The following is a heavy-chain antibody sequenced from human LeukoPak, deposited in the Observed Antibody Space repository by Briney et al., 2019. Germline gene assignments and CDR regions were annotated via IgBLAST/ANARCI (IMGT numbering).Heavy chain of an antibody. Sequence: GSLRLPCAASGFSFRSYSMNWVRQAPGTGLEWVSGINNGGGSTYYADSVKGRFTISRDNSKNTLYLQMNSLRAEDTAVYYCAKDLGYNWNYFDYWGQGTLVTVSS. CDR1: GFSFRSYS. D-gene: IGHD1-20*01. J-gene: IGHJ4*02. CDR3: AKDLGYNWNYFDY. CDR2: INNGGGST. V-gene: IGHV3-23*01.